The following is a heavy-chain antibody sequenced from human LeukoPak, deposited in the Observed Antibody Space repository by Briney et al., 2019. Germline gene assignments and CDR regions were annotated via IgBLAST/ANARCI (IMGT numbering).Heavy chain of an antibody. D-gene: IGHD3-3*01. CDR3: ARGGDPLGLWEWLLTYYYYGMDV. J-gene: IGHJ6*02. CDR2: IIPLFGTA. Sequence: ASVKVSCKASGDTFSRHAISWVRQAPGPGLEWMGGIIPLFGTANYAQKFQGRVTFTADESTSTAYMELSSLRSEDTAVYYCARGGDPLGLWEWLLTYYYYGMDVWGQGTTVTVSS. CDR1: GDTFSRHA. V-gene: IGHV1-69*13.